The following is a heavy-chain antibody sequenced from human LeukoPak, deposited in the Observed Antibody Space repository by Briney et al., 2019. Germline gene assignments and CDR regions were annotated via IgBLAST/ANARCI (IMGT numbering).Heavy chain of an antibody. J-gene: IGHJ3*02. V-gene: IGHV3-48*01. D-gene: IGHD3-10*01. CDR1: GFTFSSYS. CDR3: ARDYKRGSDAFDI. Sequence: GGSLRLSCAASGFTFSSYSMNWVRQAPGKGLEWVSYISSSSTIYYADSVKGRFTISRDNAKNSLYLQMNSLRAEDTAVYYCARDYKRGSDAFDIWGQGTMVTVSS. CDR2: ISSSSTI.